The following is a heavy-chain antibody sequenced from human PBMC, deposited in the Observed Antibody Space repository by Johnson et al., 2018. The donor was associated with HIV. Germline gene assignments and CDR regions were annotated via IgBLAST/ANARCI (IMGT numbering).Heavy chain of an antibody. CDR3: AKEVKGHDAFDI. J-gene: IGHJ3*02. V-gene: IGHV3-43*01. D-gene: IGHD4-23*01. CDR2: ISWDGGST. Sequence: VQLVESGGAVVQPGGSLRLSCAASGFTFDDYTMHWVRQDSGKGLDWVSLISWDGGSTYYAESVKGRFTISRDNSKNSLYLQMNSLRTDDTALYYCAKEVKGHDAFDIWGQGTMVTVSS. CDR1: GFTFDDYT.